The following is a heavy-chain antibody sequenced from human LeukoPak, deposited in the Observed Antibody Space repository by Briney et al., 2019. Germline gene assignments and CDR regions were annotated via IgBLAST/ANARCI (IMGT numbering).Heavy chain of an antibody. J-gene: IGHJ4*02. CDR1: GFTFSDYG. Sequence: GRSLRLSCGASGFTFSDYGMHWVRQAPGKGLEWVAVLWYDGNNKDYGESVKGRFTISRDNAKNSLYLQMNSLRAEDTALYYCARDYDYGDYPGYWGQGTLVTVSS. V-gene: IGHV3-33*01. D-gene: IGHD4-17*01. CDR3: ARDYDYGDYPGY. CDR2: LWYDGNNK.